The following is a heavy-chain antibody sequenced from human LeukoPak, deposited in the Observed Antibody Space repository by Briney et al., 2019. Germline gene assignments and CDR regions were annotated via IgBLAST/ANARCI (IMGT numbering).Heavy chain of an antibody. CDR2: IIPSAGRT. CDR3: AREYSGGNFGY. D-gene: IGHD2-15*01. J-gene: IGHJ4*01. V-gene: IGHV1-46*01. CDR1: GYTFTSYY. Sequence: ASVKVSCKASGYTFTSYYIHWVRQAPGQGLEWMGIIIPSAGRTNYAQKFRGRVSMTTDMSTSTVYMELSSLRSEDTAVYYCAREYSGGNFGYWGQGTLVTVSS.